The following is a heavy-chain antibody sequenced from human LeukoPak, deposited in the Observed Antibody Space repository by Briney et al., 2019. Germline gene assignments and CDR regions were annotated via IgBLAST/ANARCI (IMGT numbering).Heavy chain of an antibody. D-gene: IGHD2-8*01. CDR3: VKEHVYRAFTRSFEI. V-gene: IGHV3-23*01. J-gene: IGHJ3*02. CDR2: ISPDKT. Sequence: PGGSLRLSCAASGFSFSTNPMSWVRQAPGKGLEWVSAISPDKTYYADSVKGRLTISRDNYKNTVDLHMNSPRAEDTAIYYCVKEHVYRAFTRSFEIWGQGIVVTVSS. CDR1: GFSFSTNP.